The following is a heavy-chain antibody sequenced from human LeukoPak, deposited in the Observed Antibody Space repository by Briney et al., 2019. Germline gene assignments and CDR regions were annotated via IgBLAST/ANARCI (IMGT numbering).Heavy chain of an antibody. CDR2: ISSRTTYI. D-gene: IGHD3-22*01. CDR3: ARDEWYYHDSSGYPLDY. J-gene: IGHJ4*02. Sequence: GGSLRLSCAASGFSFSTYTMNWVRQSPGKGLEWVSSISSRTTYIYYADSVKGRFTISRDNAKNSLYLQMNSLRAEDTAIYYCARDEWYYHDSSGYPLDYWGQGTLVTVSS. CDR1: GFSFSTYT. V-gene: IGHV3-21*01.